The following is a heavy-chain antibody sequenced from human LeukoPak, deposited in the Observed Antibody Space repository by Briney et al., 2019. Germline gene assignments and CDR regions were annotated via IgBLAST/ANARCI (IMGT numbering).Heavy chain of an antibody. J-gene: IGHJ6*03. D-gene: IGHD2-2*01. V-gene: IGHV3-23*01. CDR2: ISGSGGST. Sequence: PGGSLRLSCAASGFTFSSYAMSWVRQAPGKGLEWVSAISGSGGSTYYADSVKGRFTISRDNSKNTLYLQMNSLRAEDTAIYYCAKDGLVPSAPPFYYYYYMDVWGNGTTVTVSS. CDR3: AKDGLVPSAPPFYYYYYMDV. CDR1: GFTFSSYA.